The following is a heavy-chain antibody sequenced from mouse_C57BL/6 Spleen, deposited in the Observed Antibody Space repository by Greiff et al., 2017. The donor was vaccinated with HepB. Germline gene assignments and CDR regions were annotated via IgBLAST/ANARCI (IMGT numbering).Heavy chain of an antibody. J-gene: IGHJ2*01. CDR3: ARGGYFDY. V-gene: IGHV3-6*01. CDR2: ISYDGSN. Sequence: EVQLQESGPGLVKPSQSLSLTCSVTGYSITSGYYWNWIRQFPGNKLEWMGYISYDGSNNYNPSLKIRISITRDTSKNQFFLKLNSVTTEDTATYYCARGGYFDYWGQGTTLTVSS. CDR1: GYSITSGYY.